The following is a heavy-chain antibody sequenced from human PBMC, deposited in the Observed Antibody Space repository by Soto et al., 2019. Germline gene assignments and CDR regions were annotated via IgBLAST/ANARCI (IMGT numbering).Heavy chain of an antibody. Sequence: GGSLRLSCAASGFTFSSYGMHWVRQAPGKGLEWVAVIWYDGSNKYYADSVKGRFTISRDNSKNTLYLQMNSLRAEDTAVYYCARDTGFDYGDCLDYWGQGTLVTVSS. CDR1: GFTFSSYG. V-gene: IGHV3-33*01. D-gene: IGHD4-17*01. CDR2: IWYDGSNK. CDR3: ARDTGFDYGDCLDY. J-gene: IGHJ4*02.